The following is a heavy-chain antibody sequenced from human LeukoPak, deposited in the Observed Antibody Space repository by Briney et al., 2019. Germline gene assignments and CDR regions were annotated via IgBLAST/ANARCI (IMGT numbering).Heavy chain of an antibody. CDR1: GFTFSSYA. CDR3: AGGDRDLFDY. CDR2: ISGSGGST. D-gene: IGHD3-16*01. Sequence: PGGSLRLSCAASGFTFSSYAMRWVRQAPGKGLEWVSTISGSGGSTYYADSVKGRFTISRDNSKNTLYLQLNSLTAEDTAAYYCAGGDRDLFDYGGQGTLVNV. J-gene: IGHJ4*02. V-gene: IGHV3-23*01.